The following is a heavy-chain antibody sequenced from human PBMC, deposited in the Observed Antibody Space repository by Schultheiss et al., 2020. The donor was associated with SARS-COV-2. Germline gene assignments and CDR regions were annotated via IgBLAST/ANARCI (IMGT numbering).Heavy chain of an antibody. CDR1: GFTFSSYA. D-gene: IGHD4-23*01. CDR3: AKVATVATYFDY. V-gene: IGHV3-23*01. CDR2: ISGSGGST. Sequence: GGSLRLSCAASGFTFSSYAMSWVRQAPGKGLEWVSAISGSGGSTDYTDSVKGRFTISRDNSRNTLYLQMNSLRAEDTAVYYCAKVATVATYFDYWGQGTPVTVSS. J-gene: IGHJ4*02.